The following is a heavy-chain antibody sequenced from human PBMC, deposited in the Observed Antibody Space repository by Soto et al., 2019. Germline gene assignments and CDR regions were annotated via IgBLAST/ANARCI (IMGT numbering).Heavy chain of an antibody. CDR1: GFAFTNYD. Sequence: SLRLSCAASGFAFTNYDIHWVRQAPGKGLEWVAHISNDGSKKFYGDSVKGRFTISRDNSENTVYLQMTSLRPDDTAVFYCARDVAMPTGLGLGYWGQGTLVTV. CDR3: ARDVAMPTGLGLGY. D-gene: IGHD6-19*01. J-gene: IGHJ4*02. V-gene: IGHV3-30*03. CDR2: ISNDGSKK.